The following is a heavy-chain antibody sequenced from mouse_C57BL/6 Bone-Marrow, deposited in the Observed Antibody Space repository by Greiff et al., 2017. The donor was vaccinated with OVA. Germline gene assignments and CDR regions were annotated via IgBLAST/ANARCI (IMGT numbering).Heavy chain of an antibody. J-gene: IGHJ3*01. Sequence: EVKLQQSGPELVKPGASVKISCKASGYTFTDYYMNWVKQSHGKSLEWIGDINPNNGGTSYNQKFKGKATLTVDKSSSTAYMELRSLTSEDSAVYYCANPIYYDYDGFAYWGQGTLVTVSA. D-gene: IGHD2-4*01. V-gene: IGHV1-26*01. CDR2: INPNNGGT. CDR3: ANPIYYDYDGFAY. CDR1: GYTFTDYY.